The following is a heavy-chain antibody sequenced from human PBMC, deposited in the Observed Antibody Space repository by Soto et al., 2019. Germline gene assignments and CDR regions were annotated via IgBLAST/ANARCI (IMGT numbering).Heavy chain of an antibody. CDR2: ISDIAYT. CDR1: GGSISSGGYS. D-gene: IGHD3-10*01. J-gene: IGHJ6*02. CDR3: ARQGFGVLHGLVDV. Sequence: PSETLSLTCAVSGGSISSGGYSCSWFRLPPGKGLEWIGYISDIAYTSYNPPLKGRVSISVDTSKNQFSLTLTSVTAADTAVYYCARQGFGVLHGLVDVWGQGTTVTVSS. V-gene: IGHV4-61*08.